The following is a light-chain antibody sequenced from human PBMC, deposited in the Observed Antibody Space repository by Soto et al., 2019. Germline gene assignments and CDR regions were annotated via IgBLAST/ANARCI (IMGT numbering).Light chain of an antibody. V-gene: IGLV2-14*01. CDR3: SSYTGSTSYV. CDR2: DVT. J-gene: IGLJ1*01. Sequence: QSVLTQPASVSGSPGQSSTTSCTGTSSDVGGYNYVSWYQQEPGKAPKLMIYDVTYRPSGVSNRFSGSKSNNTASLTISGLQAEDEADYYCSSYTGSTSYVFGTGTQLTVL. CDR1: SSDVGGYNY.